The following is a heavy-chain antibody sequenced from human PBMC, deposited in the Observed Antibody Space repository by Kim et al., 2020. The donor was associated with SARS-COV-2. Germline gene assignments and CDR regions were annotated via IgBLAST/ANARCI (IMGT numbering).Heavy chain of an antibody. CDR2: T. D-gene: IGHD3-10*01. CDR3: ARDLSGAYDY. Sequence: TNYADSVKGHFTITRDNAGNTLCRQMNSLTVEDTAMYYSARDLSGAYDYWGQGTLVTVSS. J-gene: IGHJ4*02. V-gene: IGHV3-74*01.